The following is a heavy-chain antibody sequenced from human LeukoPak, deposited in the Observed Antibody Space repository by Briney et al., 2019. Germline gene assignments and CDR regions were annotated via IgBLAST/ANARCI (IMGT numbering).Heavy chain of an antibody. D-gene: IGHD3-10*01. V-gene: IGHV1-2*02. J-gene: IGHJ4*02. CDR2: INPNSGGT. CDR1: GYTFTGYY. Sequence: AASVKVSCKASGYTFTGYYMHWVRQAPGQGLEWMGWINPNSGGTNYAQKFQGRVTMTRDTSISTAYMELSRLRSDDTAVYYCARVGHYYGSGSYYPGSDYWGQGTLVTVSS. CDR3: ARVGHYYGSGSYYPGSDY.